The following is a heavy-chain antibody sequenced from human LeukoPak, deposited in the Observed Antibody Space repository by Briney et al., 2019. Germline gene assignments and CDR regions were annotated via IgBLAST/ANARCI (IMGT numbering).Heavy chain of an antibody. CDR1: GGTFSSYA. V-gene: IGHV1-69*01. Sequence: SVKVSCKASGGTFSSYAISWVRQAPGQGLEWMGGIIPIFGTANYAQKFQGRVTITADESTSTAYMELSSLRSEDTAVYYCARVRRETPLHFDYWGQGTLVTVSS. J-gene: IGHJ4*02. D-gene: IGHD4-23*01. CDR2: IIPIFGTA. CDR3: ARVRRETPLHFDY.